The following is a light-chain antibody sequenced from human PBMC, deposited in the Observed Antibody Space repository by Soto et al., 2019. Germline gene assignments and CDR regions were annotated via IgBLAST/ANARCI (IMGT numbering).Light chain of an antibody. Sequence: ETVLTQSPATLSLSPGERATLSCRASQSVRSNLAWYQHKPGQAPRLLIYDASTRATGIPGRFSGSGSGTDFTLTISNLESEDFAVYYCQQRDNWPWTFGQGAKVEIK. V-gene: IGKV3-11*01. CDR3: QQRDNWPWT. CDR1: QSVRSN. CDR2: DAS. J-gene: IGKJ1*01.